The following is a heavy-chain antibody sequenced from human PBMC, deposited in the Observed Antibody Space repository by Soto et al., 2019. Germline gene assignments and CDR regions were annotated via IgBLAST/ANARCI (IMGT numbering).Heavy chain of an antibody. V-gene: IGHV1-69*02. CDR3: ARGDLDFVVVPAAHDPTYYYYGMDV. Sequence: GASVKVSCKASGGTFSSYTISWVRQAPGQGLEWMGRIIPILGIANYAQKFQGRVTITADKSTSTAYMELSSLRSEDTAVYYCARGDLDFVVVPAAHDPTYYYYGMDVWGQGTTVTVSS. D-gene: IGHD2-2*03. CDR1: GGTFSSYT. CDR2: IIPILGIA. J-gene: IGHJ6*02.